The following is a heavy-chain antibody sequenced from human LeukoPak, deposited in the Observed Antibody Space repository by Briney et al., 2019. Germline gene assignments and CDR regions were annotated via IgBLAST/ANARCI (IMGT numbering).Heavy chain of an antibody. Sequence: SETLSLTCTVSGVPISSHYWSWIRQPPGKGLEWIGYIYYSGSTNYNPSLKSRVTISVDTSKNQFSLKLSSVTAADTAVYYCARGDDYGSGSYYYFDHWGQGTLVTVSS. D-gene: IGHD3-10*01. CDR3: ARGDDYGSGSYYYFDH. CDR1: GVPISSHY. J-gene: IGHJ4*02. CDR2: IYYSGST. V-gene: IGHV4-59*11.